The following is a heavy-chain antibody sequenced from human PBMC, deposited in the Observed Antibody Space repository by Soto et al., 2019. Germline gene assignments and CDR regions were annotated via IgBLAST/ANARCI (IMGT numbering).Heavy chain of an antibody. V-gene: IGHV1-18*01. D-gene: IGHD4-17*01. CDR3: ARDLFRGVKTMVTYGMDV. CDR1: GYTFTSYG. J-gene: IGHJ6*02. CDR2: SSAYNGNT. Sequence: QVQLVQSGAEVKKPGASVKVSCKASGYTFTSYGISWVRQAPGQGLEWMGWSSAYNGNTNYAQKLQGRVTMTTDTSTSTAYMELRSLRSDDTAVYYCARDLFRGVKTMVTYGMDVWGQGTTVTVSS.